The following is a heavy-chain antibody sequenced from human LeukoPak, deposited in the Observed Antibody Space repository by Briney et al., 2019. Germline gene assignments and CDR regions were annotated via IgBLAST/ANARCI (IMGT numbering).Heavy chain of an antibody. Sequence: SGGSLRLSCAASGFTFSSYEMNWVRQAPGKGLERVSYISSSGSTIYYADSVKGRFTISRDNSKNTLYLQMNSLRAEDTAVYYCAKDNWNYGGADAFDIWGQGTMVTVSS. J-gene: IGHJ3*02. CDR2: ISSSGSTI. CDR3: AKDNWNYGGADAFDI. V-gene: IGHV3-48*03. D-gene: IGHD1-7*01. CDR1: GFTFSSYE.